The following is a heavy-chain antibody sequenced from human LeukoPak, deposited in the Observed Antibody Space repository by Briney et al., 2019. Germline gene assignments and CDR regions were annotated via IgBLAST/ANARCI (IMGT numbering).Heavy chain of an antibody. CDR2: ISSSSSYI. D-gene: IGHD1-26*01. CDR3: ARDQSGTYPQFDY. CDR1: GFTFSSYS. Sequence: GGSLRLSCAASGFTFSSYSMNWVRQAPGKGLEWVSSISSSSSYIYYADSVKGRFTISRDNSKNTLYLQMNSLRAEDTAIYYCARDQSGTYPQFDYWGQGTLVTVSS. V-gene: IGHV3-21*01. J-gene: IGHJ4*02.